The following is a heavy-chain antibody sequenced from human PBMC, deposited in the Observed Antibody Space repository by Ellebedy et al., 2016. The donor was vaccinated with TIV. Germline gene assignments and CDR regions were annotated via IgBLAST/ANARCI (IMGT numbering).Heavy chain of an antibody. CDR1: GGSISSSPYH. V-gene: IGHV4-39*02. D-gene: IGHD2-2*01. Sequence: MPGGSLRLSCTVSGGSISSSPYHWGWIRQPPGKGLERIGSIYYSGGTYYSPSLKRRVTISLDTSKNHFSLNLSPVTAADTAVYYCGWDCSSTSCRGGYWGRGTLVTVSS. CDR3: GWDCSSTSCRGGY. J-gene: IGHJ4*02. CDR2: IYYSGGT.